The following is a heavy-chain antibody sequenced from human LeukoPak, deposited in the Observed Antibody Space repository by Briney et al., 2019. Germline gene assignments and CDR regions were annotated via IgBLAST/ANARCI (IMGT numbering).Heavy chain of an antibody. CDR3: ARPDTAMVTGYYSY. Sequence: SVKVSCKASGGTFSSYAISWVRQAPGQGLEWMGGIIPIFGTANYAQKFQGRVTITADESTSTAYMELSSLRSEDTAVYYCARPDTAMVTGYYSYWGQGTLVTVSS. V-gene: IGHV1-69*13. CDR1: GGTFSSYA. J-gene: IGHJ4*02. CDR2: IIPIFGTA. D-gene: IGHD5-18*01.